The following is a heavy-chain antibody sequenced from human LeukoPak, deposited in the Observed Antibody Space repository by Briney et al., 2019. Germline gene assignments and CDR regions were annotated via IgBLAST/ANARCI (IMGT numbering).Heavy chain of an antibody. CDR3: ARDFRLWS. J-gene: IGHJ4*02. Sequence: GGSLRLSCAASGFTFDDYGMNWVRQAPGKGLEWVSGLNWNGDSTGYADSVKGRFTISRYNAKNSLYLQMNSLRAEDTAVYYCARDFRLWSGGQGTLVTVSS. CDR2: LNWNGDST. CDR1: GFTFDDYG. V-gene: IGHV3-20*04. D-gene: IGHD5-18*01.